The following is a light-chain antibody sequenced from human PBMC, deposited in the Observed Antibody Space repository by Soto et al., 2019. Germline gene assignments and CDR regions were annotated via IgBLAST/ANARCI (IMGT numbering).Light chain of an antibody. CDR2: AAS. CDR1: QTNRNNY. CDR3: QHYGTSLYT. V-gene: IGKV3-20*01. J-gene: IGKJ2*01. Sequence: VVLTQSPDTLFLSPGERVSLSCRASQTNRNNYIAWYQQTPGQAPRLLIYAASSRTTGIPDRFSGSGAGTDFTLTISRVEPEDFAVYYCQHYGTSLYTFGQGTKLEI.